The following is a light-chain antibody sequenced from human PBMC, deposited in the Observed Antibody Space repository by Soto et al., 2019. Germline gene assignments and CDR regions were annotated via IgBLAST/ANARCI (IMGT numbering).Light chain of an antibody. CDR1: QRVSSN. Sequence: EVVQTQSPDPISVSPCAGATLSCSASQRVSSNLAWYQQKLGQAPRLLIYGASTRATDIPPRFSGSGSGTEFTLTISSLQSEDFAIYYCQQYNNWPRTFGQGTKVDI. J-gene: IGKJ1*01. CDR2: GAS. CDR3: QQYNNWPRT. V-gene: IGKV3-15*01.